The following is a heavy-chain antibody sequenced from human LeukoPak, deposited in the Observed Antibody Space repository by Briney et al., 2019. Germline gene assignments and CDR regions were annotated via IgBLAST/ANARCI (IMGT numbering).Heavy chain of an antibody. V-gene: IGHV1-18*01. D-gene: IGHD2-2*01. CDR3: ARIPVPYYYYGMDV. J-gene: IGHJ6*02. CDR2: IDPYSGNT. Sequence: ASVKVSCKSSGYTFTSYGISWVRQAPGQGLEWMGWIDPYSGNTNYAQKLQGRVTMTTDTSTSTAYMELRSLRSDDTAVYYCARIPVPYYYYGMDVWGQGTTVTVSS. CDR1: GYTFTSYG.